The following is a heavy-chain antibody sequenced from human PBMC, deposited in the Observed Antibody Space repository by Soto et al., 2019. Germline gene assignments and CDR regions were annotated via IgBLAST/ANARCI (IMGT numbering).Heavy chain of an antibody. Sequence: LRLSCAASGFTFSSYSINWVRQAPGKGLEWVSYISSSSSTIYYADSVKGRFTISRDNAKNSLHLQMNSLRAEDTAVYYCARGIVVVITPPYYYYYGMDVWGQGTTVTVSS. J-gene: IGHJ6*02. V-gene: IGHV3-48*01. CDR1: GFTFSSYS. D-gene: IGHD3-22*01. CDR2: ISSSSSTI. CDR3: ARGIVVVITPPYYYYYGMDV.